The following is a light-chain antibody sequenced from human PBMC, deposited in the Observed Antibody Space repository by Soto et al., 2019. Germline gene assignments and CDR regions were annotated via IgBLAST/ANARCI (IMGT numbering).Light chain of an antibody. CDR1: QDIGNF. J-gene: IGKJ4*01. Sequence: DIQLTQSPSFVSASVCDSVTITCRASQDIGNFLPRYQQKPGRAPKLLTYSASTLQGGVPSRFSGSGSGAEFSLTISSLQPEDVAAYFCQQLNSYPLTFGGGSKVDIK. CDR3: QQLNSYPLT. V-gene: IGKV1-9*01. CDR2: SAS.